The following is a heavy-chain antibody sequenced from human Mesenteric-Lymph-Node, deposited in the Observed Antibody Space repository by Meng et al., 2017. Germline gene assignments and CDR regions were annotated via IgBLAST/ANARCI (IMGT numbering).Heavy chain of an antibody. CDR2: ISAYNGNT. D-gene: IGHD3-22*01. Sequence: VQLFQSGAEWKKPGAAVKVSVKASGYTITSYGISWVRQAPGQGLEWMGWISAYNGNTNYAQKLQGRGTMTTDTSTSTAYMELRSLRSDDTAVYYCARGPSGYYYLPLDYWGQGTLVTVSS. CDR3: ARGPSGYYYLPLDY. V-gene: IGHV1-18*01. CDR1: GYTITSYG. J-gene: IGHJ4*02.